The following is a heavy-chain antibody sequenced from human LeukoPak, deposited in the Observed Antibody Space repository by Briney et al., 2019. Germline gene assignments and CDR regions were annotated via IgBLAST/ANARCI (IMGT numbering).Heavy chain of an antibody. CDR2: IIPIFGTA. Sequence: SVKVSCKASGGTFISYAISWVRQAPGQGLEWMGGIIPIFGTANYAQKLQGRVTMTTDTSTSAAYMELRSLRSDDTAVYYCAREYCSSTSCYNPDYWGQGTLVTVSS. D-gene: IGHD2-2*02. J-gene: IGHJ4*02. CDR3: AREYCSSTSCYNPDY. V-gene: IGHV1-69*05. CDR1: GGTFISYA.